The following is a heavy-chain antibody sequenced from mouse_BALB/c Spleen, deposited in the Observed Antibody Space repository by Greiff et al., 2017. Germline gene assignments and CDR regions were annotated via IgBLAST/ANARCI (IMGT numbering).Heavy chain of an antibody. CDR3: TREEYYGSSGLDY. V-gene: IGHV5-6-4*01. CDR1: GFTFSSYT. D-gene: IGHD1-1*01. CDR2: ISSGGSYT. Sequence: EVKVVESGGGLVKPGGSLKLSCAASGFTFSSYTMSWVRQTPEKRLEWVATISSGGSYTYYPDSVKGRFTISRDNAKNTLYLQMSSLKSEDTAMYYCTREEYYGSSGLDYWGQGTSVTVSS. J-gene: IGHJ4*01.